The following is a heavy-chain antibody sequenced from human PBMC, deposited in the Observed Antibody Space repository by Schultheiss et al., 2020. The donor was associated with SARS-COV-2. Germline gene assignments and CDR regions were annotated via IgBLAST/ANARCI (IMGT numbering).Heavy chain of an antibody. V-gene: IGHV4-4*07. J-gene: IGHJ6*03. D-gene: IGHD3-16*01. CDR1: GGSISSYY. Sequence: SQTLSLTCTVSGGSISSYYWSWIRQPAGKGLEWIGRIYTSGSTNYNPSLKSRVTISVDTSKNQFSLKLSSVTAADTAVYYCARFVGARNYYYYYMDVLGKGTTVTVSS. CDR3: ARFVGARNYYYYYMDV. CDR2: IYTSGST.